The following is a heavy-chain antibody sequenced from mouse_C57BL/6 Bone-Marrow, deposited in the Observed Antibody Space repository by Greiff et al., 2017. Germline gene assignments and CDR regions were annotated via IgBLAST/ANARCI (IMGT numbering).Heavy chain of an antibody. D-gene: IGHD1-1*01. V-gene: IGHV1-64*01. J-gene: IGHJ1*03. CDR1: GYTFTSYW. Sequence: QVQLQQSGAELVKPGASVKLSCKASGYTFTSYWMHWVKQRPGQGLEWIGMIHPNSGSTNYNEKFKSKATLTVDQSSSTAYMQLSSLTSEDSAVYYCARRVISTVVAHWYFDVWGTGTTVTVSS. CDR3: ARRVISTVVAHWYFDV. CDR2: IHPNSGST.